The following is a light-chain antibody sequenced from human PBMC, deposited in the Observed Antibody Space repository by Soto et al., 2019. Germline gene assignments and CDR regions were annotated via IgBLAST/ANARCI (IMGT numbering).Light chain of an antibody. J-gene: IGLJ2*01. CDR2: DVG. V-gene: IGLV2-11*01. CDR3: CSYAGSYIHVV. CDR1: SSDVGGYNY. Sequence: QSVLTQPRSVSGSPGQSVTISCTGTSSDVGGYNYVSWYQQHPGKAPKLMIYDVGKRPSGVPDRFSGSKSGNTASLTISGLQAEDEADYYCCSYAGSYIHVVFGGGTKVTVL.